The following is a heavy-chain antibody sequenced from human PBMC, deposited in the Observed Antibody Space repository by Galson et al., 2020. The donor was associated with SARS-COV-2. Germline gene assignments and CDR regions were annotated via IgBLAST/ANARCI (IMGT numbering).Heavy chain of an antibody. CDR1: GGSFSGYY. V-gene: IGHV4-34*01. J-gene: IGHJ4*02. CDR3: ARAFRASGYNYGWWSY. CDR2: INHSGST. D-gene: IGHD5-18*01. Sequence: SETLSLTCAVYGGSFSGYYWSWIRQPPGKGLEWIGEINHSGSTNYNPSLKSRVTISVDTSKNQFSLKLSSVTAADTAVYYCARAFRASGYNYGWWSYWGQGTLVTVSS.